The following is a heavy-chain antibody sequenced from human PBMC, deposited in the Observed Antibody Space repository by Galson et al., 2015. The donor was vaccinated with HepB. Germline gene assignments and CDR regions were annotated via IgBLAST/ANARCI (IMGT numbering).Heavy chain of an antibody. CDR1: GFTFNNYA. CDR2: ITGSGDKT. Sequence: SLRLSCAASGFTFNNYAMSWVRHAPGKGLEWVSAITGSGDKTYYGDSVKGRFTVSRDNSRTTLYLQMNSLIAEDTALYYCAKVPRNIITIVRGVIIAYFDSWGQGTLVTVSS. D-gene: IGHD3-10*01. J-gene: IGHJ4*02. CDR3: AKVPRNIITIVRGVIIAYFDS. V-gene: IGHV3-23*01.